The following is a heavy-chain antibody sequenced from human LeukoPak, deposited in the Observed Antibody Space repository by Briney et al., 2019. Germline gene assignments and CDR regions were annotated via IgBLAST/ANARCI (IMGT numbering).Heavy chain of an antibody. J-gene: IGHJ4*02. V-gene: IGHV5-51*01. Sequence: GESLKISCKGSGYSFTSYWIGWVRQMPGKGLEWMGIIYPGDSDTRYSPSFQGQVTISADKSISTAYLQWSSLKASDTAMYYCARVLSGIVATIRGELDYWGQGTLVTVSS. CDR1: GYSFTSYW. D-gene: IGHD5-12*01. CDR2: IYPGDSDT. CDR3: ARVLSGIVATIRGELDY.